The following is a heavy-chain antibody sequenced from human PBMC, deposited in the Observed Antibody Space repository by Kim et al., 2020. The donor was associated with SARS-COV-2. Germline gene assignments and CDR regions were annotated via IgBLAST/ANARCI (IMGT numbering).Heavy chain of an antibody. D-gene: IGHD3-16*01. Sequence: IDYADSVKGRFTISRDTATDSLDLQMNSLRAEDTAVYYCARGRSYEPFDYWGQGTLVTVSS. CDR3: ARGRSYEPFDY. V-gene: IGHV3-48*01. J-gene: IGHJ4*02. CDR2: I.